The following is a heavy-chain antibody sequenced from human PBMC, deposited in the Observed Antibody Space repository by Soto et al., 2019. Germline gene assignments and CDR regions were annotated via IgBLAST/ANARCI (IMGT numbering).Heavy chain of an antibody. D-gene: IGHD6-19*01. Sequence: QVQLVESGGGVVQPGRSLRLSCAASGFTFSSYAMHWVRQAPGKGLEWVAGISYDGSNKYYADSVKGRFTISRDNSKNTLDLQLNSLRAEDTAVYDCARDETSSGWPDAMDYWGQGTLVTVSS. V-gene: IGHV3-30-3*01. CDR2: ISYDGSNK. CDR1: GFTFSSYA. J-gene: IGHJ4*02. CDR3: ARDETSSGWPDAMDY.